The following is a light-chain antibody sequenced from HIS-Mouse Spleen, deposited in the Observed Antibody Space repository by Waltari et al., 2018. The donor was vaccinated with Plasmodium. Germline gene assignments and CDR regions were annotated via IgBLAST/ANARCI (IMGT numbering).Light chain of an antibody. CDR3: QQYDKLPPAFT. CDR1: QDISNY. CDR2: YSP. Sequence: DIQMTQSPSSLSASVGDRVTITCQQSQDISNYLNWYLQKHGKAPKLLIYYSPNLETGVPSRFSGSGSGTDFTFTNSSLQPEDIATYYCQQYDKLPPAFTFGPGTKVDIK. V-gene: IGKV1-33*01. J-gene: IGKJ3*01.